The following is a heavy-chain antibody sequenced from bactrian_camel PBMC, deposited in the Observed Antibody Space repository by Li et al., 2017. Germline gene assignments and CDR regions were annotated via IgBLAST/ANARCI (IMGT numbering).Heavy chain of an antibody. CDR1: GFGFSGYD. Sequence: QLVESGGGLVQPGGSLRLSCAASGFGFSGYDMSWVRQAPGKGLEWISAIKLDGSSTHYADSVKGRFIISRDNAKNTLYLQMNSLKPEDTAVYYCVRAGGTWSMGYWGQGTQVTVS. J-gene: IGHJ6*01. CDR3: VRAGGTWSMGY. CDR2: IKLDGSST. D-gene: IGHD7*01. V-gene: IGHV3S40*01.